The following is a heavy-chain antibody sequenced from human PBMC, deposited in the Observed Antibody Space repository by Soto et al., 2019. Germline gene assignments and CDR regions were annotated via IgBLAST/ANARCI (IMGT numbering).Heavy chain of an antibody. CDR3: SKWDGYGDQ. D-gene: IGHD5-12*01. Sequence: EVQLLESGGGLVQPGGCLRLCCAASGFTFSTNSMTWVRQAPGKGLEWVCGISGGGDSTHYADSVKGRFTISRDNSKNMVYLQMNSLTADDTAVYFCSKWDGYGDQWGQGTLVTVSS. V-gene: IGHV3-23*01. J-gene: IGHJ5*02. CDR2: ISGGGDST. CDR1: GFTFSTNS.